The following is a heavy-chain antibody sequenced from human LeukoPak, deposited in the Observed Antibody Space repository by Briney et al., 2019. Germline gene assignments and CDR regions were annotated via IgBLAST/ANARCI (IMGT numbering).Heavy chain of an antibody. CDR1: GFTFSSCA. CDR2: IHSSSGSI. J-gene: IGHJ3*02. V-gene: IGHV3-21*01. Sequence: GGSLRLSCAASGFTFSSCAMSWVRQAPGKGLEWVSSIHSSSGSIYYADSLKGRFTISRDNAKNSLYLQMNSLRAEDTAVYYCARDLAWDAFDIWGQGTMVTVSS. CDR3: ARDLAWDAFDI.